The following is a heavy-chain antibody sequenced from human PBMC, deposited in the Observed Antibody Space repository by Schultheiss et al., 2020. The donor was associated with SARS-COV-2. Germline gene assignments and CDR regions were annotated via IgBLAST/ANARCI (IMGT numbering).Heavy chain of an antibody. CDR1: GGSISSSSYY. D-gene: IGHD6-19*01. Sequence: SETLSLTCTVSGGSISSSSYYWGWIRQPPGKGLEWIGYIYYSGSTYYNPSLKSRVTISVDTSKNQFSLKLSSVTAADTAVYYCARQGSGWYYFDYWGQGTLVTVSS. J-gene: IGHJ4*02. CDR3: ARQGSGWYYFDY. V-gene: IGHV4-39*01. CDR2: IYYSGST.